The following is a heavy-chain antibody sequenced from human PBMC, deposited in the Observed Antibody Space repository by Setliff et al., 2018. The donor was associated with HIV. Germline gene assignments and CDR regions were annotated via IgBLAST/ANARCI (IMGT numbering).Heavy chain of an antibody. V-gene: IGHV4-39*01. D-gene: IGHD3-16*02. Sequence: LSLTCSVSGGSIDSSDYYWGWIRQPPGKGLEWIGTVYYTGSTFYNPSLESRVTISVHTSKNQFSLKLRSVTATDTTVYYCARLILGELSLFGPYWYFDLWGRGTLVTVSS. CDR3: ARLILGELSLFGPYWYFDL. CDR2: VYYTGST. J-gene: IGHJ2*01. CDR1: GGSIDSSDYY.